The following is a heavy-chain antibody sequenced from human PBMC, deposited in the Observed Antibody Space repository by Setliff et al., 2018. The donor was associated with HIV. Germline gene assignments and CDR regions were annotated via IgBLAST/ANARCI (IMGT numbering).Heavy chain of an antibody. D-gene: IGHD6-13*01. CDR3: ARGRAAAVGRLWFDP. Sequence: SETLSLTCAVSDYSISSGYYWGWIRQPPGKGLEWIGSIYHSGSTHYNPSLKSRVTISVDTSKNQFSLQLSSVTAADTAVYYCARGRAAAVGRLWFDPWGQGTPVTVSS. CDR1: DYSISSGYY. V-gene: IGHV4-38-2*01. CDR2: IYHSGST. J-gene: IGHJ5*02.